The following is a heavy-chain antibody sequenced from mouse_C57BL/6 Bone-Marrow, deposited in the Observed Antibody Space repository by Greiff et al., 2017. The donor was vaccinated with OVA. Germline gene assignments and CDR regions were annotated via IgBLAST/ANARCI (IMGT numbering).Heavy chain of an antibody. CDR1: GFTFSNYW. CDR2: IRLKSDNYAT. J-gene: IGHJ1*03. CDR3: TGGLGFHWYFDV. Sequence: EVKLVESGGGLVQPGGSMKLSCVASGFTFSNYWMNWVRQSPEKGLEWVAQIRLKSDNYATHYAESVKGRFTISRDDSKSSVYLQMNNLRAEDTGIYCCTGGLGFHWYFDVWGTGTTVTVSS. D-gene: IGHD4-1*01. V-gene: IGHV6-3*01.